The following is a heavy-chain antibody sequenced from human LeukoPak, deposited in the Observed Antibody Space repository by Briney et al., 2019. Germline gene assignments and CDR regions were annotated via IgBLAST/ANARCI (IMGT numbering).Heavy chain of an antibody. CDR3: ARDDDTSSHYSLFEY. CDR1: GFILSNHG. CDR2: FWAHGRSQ. V-gene: IGHV3-33*01. D-gene: IGHD3-22*01. Sequence: GGSLRLSCTTSGFILSNHGMHWVRQAPGKGLEWVAVFWAHGRSQYYADSVKGRLSISRDISRSTVHLQMNSLRAEDTAIYYCARDDDTSSHYSLFEYWGQGTRVTVSS. J-gene: IGHJ4*02.